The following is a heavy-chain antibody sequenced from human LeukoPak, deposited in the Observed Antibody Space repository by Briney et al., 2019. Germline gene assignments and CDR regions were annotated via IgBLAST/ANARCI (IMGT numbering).Heavy chain of an antibody. CDR3: ARVKSGWYYFDY. Sequence: SQTLSLTCTASGGSISSSSYYWSWIRQPAGKGLEWIGRIYSSGSTDYNPSLKSRVAISVDTSKNQFSLNLSSVTAADTAIYYCARVKSGWYYFDYWGQGTLVTVSS. V-gene: IGHV4-61*02. D-gene: IGHD6-19*01. J-gene: IGHJ4*02. CDR1: GGSISSSSYY. CDR2: IYSSGST.